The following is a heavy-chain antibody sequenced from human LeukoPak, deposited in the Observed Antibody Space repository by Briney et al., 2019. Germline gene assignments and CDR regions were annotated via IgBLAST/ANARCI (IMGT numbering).Heavy chain of an antibody. CDR1: GFTFSDYY. D-gene: IGHD2-8*01. CDR3: ASYCTNGVCYTGDFDY. Sequence: GGSLRLYCAASGFTFSDYYMSWIRQAPGKGLEWVSYISSSGITIYYAPSVKGRFTISRYNAKNSLYLQMNSLRAEDTAVYYCASYCTNGVCYTGDFDYWGQGTLVTVSS. J-gene: IGHJ4*02. V-gene: IGHV3-11*04. CDR2: ISSSGITI.